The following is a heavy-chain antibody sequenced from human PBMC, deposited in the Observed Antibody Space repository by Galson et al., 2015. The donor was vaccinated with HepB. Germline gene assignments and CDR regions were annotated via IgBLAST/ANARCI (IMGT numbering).Heavy chain of an antibody. CDR1: GSIFTSHG. J-gene: IGHJ4*02. V-gene: IGHV1-18*01. Sequence: SVKVSCKASGSIFTSHGISWVRQAPGQGLEWMGWIFSYNGNTNYGQKFQGRVTMTTDTSTNTACMELRSLRSDDTAVYFCARARYSTSPPDYWGQGTLITVSS. D-gene: IGHD6-6*01. CDR2: IFSYNGNT. CDR3: ARARYSTSPPDY.